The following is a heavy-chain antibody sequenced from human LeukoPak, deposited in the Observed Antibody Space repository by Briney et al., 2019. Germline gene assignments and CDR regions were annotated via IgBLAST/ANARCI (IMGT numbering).Heavy chain of an antibody. J-gene: IGHJ4*02. V-gene: IGHV3-21*01. CDR2: IGSSSSYI. CDR3: ARDGREYSSSCYSDH. D-gene: IGHD6-13*01. Sequence: PGGSLRLSCAASGFSFLTYGMSWVRQAPGKGLEWVSSIGSSSSYIYYAESVRGRFTISRDNAKNSLFLQMNNLRAEDTAVYYCARDGREYSSSCYSDHWGQGTLVTVSS. CDR1: GFSFLTYG.